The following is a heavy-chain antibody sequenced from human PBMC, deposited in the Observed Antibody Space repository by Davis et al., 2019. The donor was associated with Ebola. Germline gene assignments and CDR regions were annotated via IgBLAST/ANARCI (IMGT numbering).Heavy chain of an antibody. CDR2: LDHSGGT. CDR1: GGSFSGHY. V-gene: IGHV4-34*01. D-gene: IGHD2-2*01. J-gene: IGHJ5*02. Sequence: GSLRLSCAVYGGSFSGHYWTWIRQPPGKGLEWIGELDHSGGTKYSPSLKSRVTISLDTPKNQFSLKLTSVTAAETAVYYCARYGPGDIVLVPAVWLFDPWGQGTLVSVSS. CDR3: ARYGPGDIVLVPAVWLFDP.